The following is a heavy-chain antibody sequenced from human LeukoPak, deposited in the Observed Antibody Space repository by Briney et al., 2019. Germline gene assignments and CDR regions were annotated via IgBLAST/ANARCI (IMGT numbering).Heavy chain of an antibody. CDR2: IYYGGST. D-gene: IGHD4-23*01. CDR3: ARDQRWALSEFDP. Sequence: SETLSLTCTVSGGSISSSSYYWGWIRQPPGKGLEWIGSIYYGGSTYYNPSLKSRVTISVDTSKNQFSLKLSSVTAADTAVYYCARDQRWALSEFDPWGQGTLVTVSS. CDR1: GGSISSSSYY. J-gene: IGHJ5*02. V-gene: IGHV4-39*07.